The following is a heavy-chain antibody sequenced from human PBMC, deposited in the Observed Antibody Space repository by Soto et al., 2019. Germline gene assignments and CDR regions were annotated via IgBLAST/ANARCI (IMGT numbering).Heavy chain of an antibody. V-gene: IGHV4-59*01. D-gene: IGHD5-12*01. J-gene: IGHJ6*03. CDR3: GRGYSGYDKLYYYYYYMDV. CDR2: IYYSGST. Sequence: SETLSLTCTVSGGSISSYYWSWIPQPPGKGLEWIGYIYYSGSTNYNPSLKSRVTISVDTSKNQFSLKLSSVTAADTAVYYCGRGYSGYDKLYYYYYYMDVWGKGTTVTVSS. CDR1: GGSISSYY.